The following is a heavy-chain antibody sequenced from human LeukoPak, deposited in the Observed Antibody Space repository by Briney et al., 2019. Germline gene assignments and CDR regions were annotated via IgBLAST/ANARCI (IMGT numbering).Heavy chain of an antibody. V-gene: IGHV3-43*02. CDR1: GFTFDNYA. J-gene: IGHJ6*02. CDR3: AKVGPEGSGSYYNRPYYYYGMDV. Sequence: GGSLRLSCAASGFTFDNYAIHWVRQAPGKGLEWVSLISADGRSTYYADSVKGRFTISRDNSRNTLYLQMNSLRAEDTAVYYCAKVGPEGSGSYYNRPYYYYGMDVWGQGTTVTVSS. D-gene: IGHD3-10*01. CDR2: ISADGRST.